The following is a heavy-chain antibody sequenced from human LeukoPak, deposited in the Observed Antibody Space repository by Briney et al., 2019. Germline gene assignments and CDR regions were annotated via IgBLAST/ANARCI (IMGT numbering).Heavy chain of an antibody. Sequence: GGSLRLSCAASGFTFSSYAVSWVRQAPGKGLEWVSAISGSGGSTYYADSVKGRFTISRDNSKNTLYLQMNSLRAEDTAVYYCAKQGYSSSWGVPSYYFDYWGQGTLVTVSS. CDR1: GFTFSSYA. J-gene: IGHJ4*02. D-gene: IGHD6-6*01. CDR3: AKQGYSSSWGVPSYYFDY. CDR2: ISGSGGST. V-gene: IGHV3-23*01.